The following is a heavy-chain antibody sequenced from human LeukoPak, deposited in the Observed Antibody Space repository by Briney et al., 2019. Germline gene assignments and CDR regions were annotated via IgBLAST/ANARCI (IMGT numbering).Heavy chain of an antibody. CDR2: IYYSGST. Sequence: SETLSLTCTVSGYSISSGYYWGWIRQPPGKGLEWIGSIYYSGSTYYNPSLKSRVTISVDTSKNQFSLKLSSVTAADTAVYYCARDLYYYDSSGYYQQRFDYWGQGTLVTVSS. J-gene: IGHJ4*02. CDR1: GYSISSGYY. V-gene: IGHV4-38-2*02. D-gene: IGHD3-22*01. CDR3: ARDLYYYDSSGYYQQRFDY.